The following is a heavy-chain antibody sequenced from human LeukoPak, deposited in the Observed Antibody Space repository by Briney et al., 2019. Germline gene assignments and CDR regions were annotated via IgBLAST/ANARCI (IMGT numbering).Heavy chain of an antibody. CDR2: IKSKGDGETT. J-gene: IGHJ4*02. Sequence: PGGSLRLSCAASGFTFTHAWMTWVRQAPGKGLEWVGRIKSKGDGETTDYAAPVKGRFSMSRDDSKATMYLQMYSLEAEDTAVYYCTTDSGLTMIRGVIVYWGQGALVTVSS. CDR1: GFTFTHAW. CDR3: TTDSGLTMIRGVIVY. V-gene: IGHV3-15*01. D-gene: IGHD3-10*01.